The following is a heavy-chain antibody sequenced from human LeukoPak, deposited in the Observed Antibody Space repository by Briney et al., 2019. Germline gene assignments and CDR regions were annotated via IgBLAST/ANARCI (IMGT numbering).Heavy chain of an antibody. J-gene: IGHJ3*02. D-gene: IGHD1-26*01. CDR1: GFTFSKYW. CDR3: LTIVESVASDI. CDR2: INPDDKST. Sequence: GGSLRLSCVASGFTFSKYWLHWVRQAPGKGLVWVSRINPDDKSTSYADSVKGRFTISRDDAKKTLYLQMNSLRAEDMAVYYCLTIVESVASDIWGQGTMVTVSS. V-gene: IGHV3-74*01.